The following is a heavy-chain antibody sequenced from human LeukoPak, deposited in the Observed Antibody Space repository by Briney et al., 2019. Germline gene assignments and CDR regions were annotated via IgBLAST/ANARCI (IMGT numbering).Heavy chain of an antibody. J-gene: IGHJ4*02. V-gene: IGHV3-23*01. CDR1: GFTFSTYA. D-gene: IGHD5-18*01. CDR2: ISGGGDGT. Sequence: GGSLRLSCAVSGFTFSTYAMSWVRQAPGKGLEWVSAISGGGDGTYYADSVKGRFTISRDNSKDTLYLQMISLRADDTAVYYCAKDLGRGYSYGYFDYWGQGTLVTVSS. CDR3: AKDLGRGYSYGYFDY.